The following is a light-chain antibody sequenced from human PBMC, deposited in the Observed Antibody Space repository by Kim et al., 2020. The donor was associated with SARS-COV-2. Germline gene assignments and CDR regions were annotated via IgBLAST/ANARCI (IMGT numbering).Light chain of an antibody. CDR3: QQYGSSPLT. CDR1: QRSSSSY. V-gene: IGKV3-20*01. CDR2: DAS. Sequence: SRGERATLSCRASQRSSSSYLAWYQQKRGRAPRLLIYDASSRSTGIPDRFSGSGSGTEFTLTISRLEPEDFAVYYCQQYGSSPLTFGGGTKVDIK. J-gene: IGKJ4*01.